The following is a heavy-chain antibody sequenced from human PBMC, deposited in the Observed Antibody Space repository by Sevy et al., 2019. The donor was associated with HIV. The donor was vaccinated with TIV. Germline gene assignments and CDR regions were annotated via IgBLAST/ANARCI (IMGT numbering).Heavy chain of an antibody. CDR1: GFTFRSYA. V-gene: IGHV3-30*04. CDR2: IEYDGSKK. Sequence: GGSLRLSCAASGFTFRSYAMHWVRQAPGKGLEWVALIEYDGSKKYYADSVKGRFTISRDNSKNTRYLQMNSLRAEDTATYYCARDRFSGSLDYWGQGTLVTVSS. CDR3: ARDRFSGSLDY. J-gene: IGHJ4*02. D-gene: IGHD1-26*01.